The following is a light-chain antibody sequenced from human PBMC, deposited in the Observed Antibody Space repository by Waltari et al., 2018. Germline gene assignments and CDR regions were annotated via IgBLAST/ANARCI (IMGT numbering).Light chain of an antibody. J-gene: IGLJ3*02. Sequence: NLMLTQPHSVSESPGNTVTISCTRSSGSIASNYVQWYQQRPGSSPTIVIYEDDQRPPGVPDRFSASIDTSSNSASLTIPGLKTEDGSDYYCQSYDSPNHWVFGGGTKLTVL. V-gene: IGLV6-57*01. CDR1: SGSIASNY. CDR3: QSYDSPNHWV. CDR2: EDD.